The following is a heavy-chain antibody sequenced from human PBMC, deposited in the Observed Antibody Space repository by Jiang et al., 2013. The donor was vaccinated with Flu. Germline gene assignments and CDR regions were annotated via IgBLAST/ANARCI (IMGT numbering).Heavy chain of an antibody. Sequence: GAEVKKAWGLSEGLLVKVSGYTLTELSMHWVRQXPGKGLEWMGGLILKMVKQSTHRSSRVRVTMTEDTSTDTAYMELSSLRSEDTAVYYCATGRIGYDSSGYYLWGQGTLVTVSS. CDR3: ATGRIGYDSSGYYL. CDR1: GYTLTELS. CDR2: LILKMVK. J-gene: IGHJ4*02. V-gene: IGHV1-24*01. D-gene: IGHD3-22*01.